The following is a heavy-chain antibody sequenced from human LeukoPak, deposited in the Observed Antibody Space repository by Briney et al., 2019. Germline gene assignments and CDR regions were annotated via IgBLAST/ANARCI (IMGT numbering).Heavy chain of an antibody. Sequence: ASVKVSCKASGYTFTNYAMNWVRQAPGQGLEWMGWIHPSTGNPTYAQGFTGRFVFSLDTSVSTTYLQISSLKAEDTAVYYCARAFQSLGGLSLPDYWGQGTLVTVSS. CDR3: ARAFQSLGGLSLPDY. J-gene: IGHJ4*02. V-gene: IGHV7-4-1*02. D-gene: IGHD3-16*02. CDR2: IHPSTGNP. CDR1: GYTFTNYA.